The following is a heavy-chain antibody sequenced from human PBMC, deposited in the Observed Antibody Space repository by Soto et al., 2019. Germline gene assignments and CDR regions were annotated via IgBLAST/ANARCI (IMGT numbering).Heavy chain of an antibody. V-gene: IGHV1-18*03. CDR3: ARSVLGATVSTD. Sequence: ASVKVSCKTSGYTFSTFGINWVRQVPGQGLEWMGWVSGYNGNTKYAQTFQDRVTVTTDTATKTAYMELRSLKSDDMAVYNCARSVLGATVSTDWRQGTLVTVS. J-gene: IGHJ4*02. CDR1: GYTFSTFG. CDR2: VSGYNGNT. D-gene: IGHD4-17*01.